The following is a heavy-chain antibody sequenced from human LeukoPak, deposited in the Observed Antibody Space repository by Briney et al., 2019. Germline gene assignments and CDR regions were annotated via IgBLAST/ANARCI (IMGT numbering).Heavy chain of an antibody. J-gene: IGHJ3*01. CDR1: GGSISSYY. CDR3: ARVASYDFWSGYYGAGDV. CDR2: IYYSGST. V-gene: IGHV4-59*08. D-gene: IGHD3-3*01. Sequence: SETLSLTCTVSGGSISSYYWSWIRQPPGKGLEWIGYIYYSGSTNYNPSLKSRVTISVDTSKNQFSLKLSSVTAADTAVYYCARVASYDFWSGYYGAGDVWGQGTMVTVSS.